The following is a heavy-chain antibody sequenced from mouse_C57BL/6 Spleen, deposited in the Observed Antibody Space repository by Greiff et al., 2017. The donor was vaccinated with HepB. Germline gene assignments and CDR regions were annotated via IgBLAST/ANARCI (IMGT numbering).Heavy chain of an antibody. CDR2: IDPEDGET. J-gene: IGHJ1*03. CDR3: ARGGIHYCGSSYEYFDV. CDR1: GFNFQDYY. Sequence: VQLKASGAELVKPGASVKLSCTASGFNFQDYYMHWVKQRTEQGLEWIGRIDPEDGETKYAPNFQGKATLTADTSSNTAYLQLSSLTSADTAVYYCARGGIHYCGSSYEYFDVWGTGTTVTVSS. D-gene: IGHD1-1*01. V-gene: IGHV14-2*01.